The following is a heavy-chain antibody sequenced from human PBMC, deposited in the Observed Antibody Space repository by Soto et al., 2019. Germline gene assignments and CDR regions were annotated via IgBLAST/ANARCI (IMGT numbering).Heavy chain of an antibody. Sequence: EVQLVESGGGLVQPGGSLRLSCAASGFTFSSYWMHWVRQAPGKGLEWVSRMNMDGNRISYVDSVKGRCTISRDNAKKTLYMEMNSARVEETAGYYWVRGDGDRYDGHGYLGRHWGQGSLVTVSS. CDR3: VRGDGDRYDGHGYLGRH. CDR1: GFTFSSYW. D-gene: IGHD2-21*01. V-gene: IGHV3-74*01. CDR2: MNMDGNRI. J-gene: IGHJ4*02.